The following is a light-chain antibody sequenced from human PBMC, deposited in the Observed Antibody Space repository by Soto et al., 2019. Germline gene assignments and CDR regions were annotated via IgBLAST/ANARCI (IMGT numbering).Light chain of an antibody. Sequence: EVVLTQSPGTLSLSPGERATLSCRASQSVSNTYFAWYQQKPGQAPRLLIFGSSDRATGIPDRFSGSGSGTDFTLTSSTLEAEDFAVYYCQQYCSSPPCTFGQGTKLEIK. CDR1: QSVSNTY. CDR2: GSS. V-gene: IGKV3-20*01. CDR3: QQYCSSPPCT. J-gene: IGKJ2*02.